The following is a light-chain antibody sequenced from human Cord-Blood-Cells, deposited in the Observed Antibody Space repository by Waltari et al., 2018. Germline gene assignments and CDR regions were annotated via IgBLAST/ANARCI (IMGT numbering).Light chain of an antibody. V-gene: IGKV1-39*01. J-gene: IGKJ3*01. CDR1: QSISSY. CDR3: QQSYSTHPIT. Sequence: DIQMTQSPSSLSASVGDRVTITCRASQSISSYLNWYQQKPGKAPKLLIYAASSLQSGGPSRFSGSGSGTDFTITISSLQPEDFATYYCQQSYSTHPITFGPGTKVDIK. CDR2: AAS.